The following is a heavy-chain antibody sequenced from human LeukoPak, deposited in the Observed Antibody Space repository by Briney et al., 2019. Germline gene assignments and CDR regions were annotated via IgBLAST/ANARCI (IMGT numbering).Heavy chain of an antibody. Sequence: VASVTVSCKASGGTFSSYAISWVRQAPGQGLEWMGGIIPIFGSANYAQKFQGRVTITADESTSTAYMELSSLRSEDTAVYYCASLGIAAYPWGQGTLVTVSS. CDR1: GGTFSSYA. CDR3: ASLGIAAYP. J-gene: IGHJ5*02. CDR2: IIPIFGSA. V-gene: IGHV1-69*13. D-gene: IGHD6-13*01.